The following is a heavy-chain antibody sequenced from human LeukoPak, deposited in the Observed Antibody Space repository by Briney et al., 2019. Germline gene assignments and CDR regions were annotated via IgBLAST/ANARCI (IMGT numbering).Heavy chain of an antibody. CDR2: VYYSGTI. CDR3: ARGWRDGYTVRYYVDV. Sequence: PSETLSLTCTVSGDSISSSRYYWVWIRQPPGKGLEWIGSVYYSGTIYSNPSLKSPVTTSVGTSNNQFSLKLHSVTAADTAVYYCARGWRDGYTVRYYVDVWGKGTTVTVSS. J-gene: IGHJ6*03. D-gene: IGHD5-24*01. CDR1: GDSISSSRYY. V-gene: IGHV4-39*01.